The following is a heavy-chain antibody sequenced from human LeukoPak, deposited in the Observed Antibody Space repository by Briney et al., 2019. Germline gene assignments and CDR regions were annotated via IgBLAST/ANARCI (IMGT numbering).Heavy chain of an antibody. CDR1: GLTFSNYW. V-gene: IGHV3-7*03. CDR2: IKQDGSEK. Sequence: PGGSLRLSCAASGLTFSNYWMDWVRQAPGKGLEWVANIKQDGSEKNYVDSAKGRFIISRDNAKNSLYLQMNTLRVDDTAVYYCARDGFGTGSNWGQGTLVTVSS. J-gene: IGHJ4*02. CDR3: ARDGFGTGSN. D-gene: IGHD3-16*01.